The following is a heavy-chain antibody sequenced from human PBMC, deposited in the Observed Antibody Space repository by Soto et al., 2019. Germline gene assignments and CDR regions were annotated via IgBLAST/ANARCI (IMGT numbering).Heavy chain of an antibody. V-gene: IGHV4-59*08. CDR3: ATVWFGEFEH. D-gene: IGHD3-10*01. Sequence: SAAQALTWASSCCPMNVYLWCLSRPPPRKGLEGIEHIYYSGRNNYNPCVTSRVTISVDTSKNQFSMKMSSVTAADSAVYYCATVWFGEFEHWGQGTLVTVSS. CDR1: CCPMNVYL. CDR2: IYYSGRN. J-gene: IGHJ1*01.